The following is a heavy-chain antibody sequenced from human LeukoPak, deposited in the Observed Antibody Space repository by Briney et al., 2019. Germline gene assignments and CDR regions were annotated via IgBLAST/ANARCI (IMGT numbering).Heavy chain of an antibody. CDR2: INPSGGST. CDR1: GYTFTSYY. CDR3: ARELGYCSGGSCDPRINYYYYYMDV. Sequence: ASVKVSCKASGYTFTSYYMHWVRQAPGQGLEWMGIINPSGGSTSYAQKFQGRVTMTRDTSTSTVYMELSSLRSEDTAVYYCARELGYCSGGSCDPRINYYYYYMDVWGKGTTVTVSS. J-gene: IGHJ6*03. V-gene: IGHV1-46*01. D-gene: IGHD2-15*01.